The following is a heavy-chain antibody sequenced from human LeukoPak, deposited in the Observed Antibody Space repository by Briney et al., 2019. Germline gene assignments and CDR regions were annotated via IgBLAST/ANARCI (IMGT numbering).Heavy chain of an antibody. D-gene: IGHD2/OR15-2a*01. Sequence: ASVKVPCKTSGYTFIDSFIHWMQQAPGKGFEWMGLIDPEDGATEYAERFQGRVTITADRSTDTAYLELTSLRSDDTAVYFCAARMRFWGQGTRVTVSS. J-gene: IGHJ4*02. CDR2: IDPEDGAT. CDR3: AARMRF. V-gene: IGHV1-69-2*01. CDR1: GYTFIDSF.